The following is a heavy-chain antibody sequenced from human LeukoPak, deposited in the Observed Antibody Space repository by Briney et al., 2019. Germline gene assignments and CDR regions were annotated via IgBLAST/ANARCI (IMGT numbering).Heavy chain of an antibody. CDR1: GYTFINYH. D-gene: IGHD4-17*01. Sequence: ASVTVSCRASGYTFINYHINWVRQASGQGLEWMGWMNPNSGDRGYAQNFQGRVTITSDTSISTAYMELSSLRSEDTAVYFCARTTSLTASGYDYWGQGTLVTVSS. CDR2: MNPNSGDR. J-gene: IGHJ4*02. CDR3: ARTTSLTASGYDY. V-gene: IGHV1-8*03.